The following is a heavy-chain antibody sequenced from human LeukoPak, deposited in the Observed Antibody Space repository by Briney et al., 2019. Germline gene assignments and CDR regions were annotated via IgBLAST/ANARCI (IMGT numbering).Heavy chain of an antibody. CDR2: ISHNGETK. J-gene: IGHJ4*02. D-gene: IGHD6-13*01. CDR3: ARDRHGYFDY. V-gene: IGHV3-11*01. Sequence: GGSLRFPFAAPDFTFMDNNLIGLPQAPGKGLKAISYISHNGETKYYADSVKGRLSISRDNAKSSLYLQMNSLRVEDTAVYYCARDRHGYFDYWGQGTLVTVSS. CDR1: DFTFMDNN.